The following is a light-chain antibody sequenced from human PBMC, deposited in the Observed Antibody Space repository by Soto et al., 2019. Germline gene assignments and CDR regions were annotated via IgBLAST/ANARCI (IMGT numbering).Light chain of an antibody. Sequence: QSALTQPASVSGSPGXXITISCTXXXSDVGAYNYVSWYQQHPGKVPKLMIYDVSDRPSGVSNRFSGSKSGNTASLTISGLQAEDEADYYCSSFTRSNSYVFGTGTKLTVL. J-gene: IGLJ1*01. V-gene: IGLV2-14*03. CDR2: DVS. CDR1: XSDVGAYNY. CDR3: SSFTRSNSYV.